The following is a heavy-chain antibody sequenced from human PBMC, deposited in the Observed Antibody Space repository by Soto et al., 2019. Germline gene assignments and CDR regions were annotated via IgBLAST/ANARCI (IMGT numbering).Heavy chain of an antibody. Sequence: GGSLRLSCVASEFSISPYWMSWVRQAPGKGLEWVANIKEDGSAARYVDSARDRFLISRDNTKNSLYLQMTNLRAEDTAIYYCVSDGDVCSGSDCFRHFKHWGRGIRVTVSS. D-gene: IGHD5-12*01. J-gene: IGHJ1*01. CDR2: IKEDGSAA. CDR3: VSDGDVCSGSDCFRHFKH. CDR1: EFSISPYW. V-gene: IGHV3-7*03.